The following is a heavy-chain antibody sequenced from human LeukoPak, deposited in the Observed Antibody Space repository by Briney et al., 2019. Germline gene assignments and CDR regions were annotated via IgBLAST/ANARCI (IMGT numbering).Heavy chain of an antibody. CDR3: ARGIRGVMGNWFDP. J-gene: IGHJ5*02. CDR1: GGSISSSSYY. D-gene: IGHD3-10*01. Sequence: SETLSLTCTVSGGSISSSSYYWGWIRQPPGKGLEWIGSIYYSGSTYYNPSLKSRVTISVDTSKNQFSLKLGSVTAADTAVYYCARGIRGVMGNWFDPWGQGTLVTVSS. V-gene: IGHV4-39*07. CDR2: IYYSGST.